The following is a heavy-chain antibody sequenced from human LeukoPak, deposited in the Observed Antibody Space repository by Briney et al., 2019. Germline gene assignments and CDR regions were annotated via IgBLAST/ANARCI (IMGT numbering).Heavy chain of an antibody. CDR2: ISASGGST. D-gene: IGHD3-10*01. J-gene: IGHJ6*03. Sequence: GESLKISCAASGFPLSSYAMSWVRQAPGKGLEWVSSISASGGSTNYADSVKGRFTISRDNSKNTVYLQMNSLRAEDTAVYYCAKVMKGSERLTMVRGVIIKTAGLYYMDVWGKGTTVTVSS. CDR3: AKVMKGSERLTMVRGVIIKTAGLYYMDV. V-gene: IGHV3-23*01. CDR1: GFPLSSYA.